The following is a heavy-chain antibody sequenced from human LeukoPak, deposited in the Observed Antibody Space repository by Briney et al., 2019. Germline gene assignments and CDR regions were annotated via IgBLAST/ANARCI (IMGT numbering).Heavy chain of an antibody. CDR3: ARHAMSRWLQTYYFDY. CDR1: GGSISSGSYY. Sequence: PSETLSLTCTVSGGSISSGSYYWGWIRQPPGKGLEWIGSIYYSGSTYYNPSLKSRVTISVDTSKNQFSLKLSSVTAADTAVYYCARHAMSRWLQTYYFDYWGQGTLVTVSS. CDR2: IYYSGST. J-gene: IGHJ4*02. V-gene: IGHV4-39*01. D-gene: IGHD5-24*01.